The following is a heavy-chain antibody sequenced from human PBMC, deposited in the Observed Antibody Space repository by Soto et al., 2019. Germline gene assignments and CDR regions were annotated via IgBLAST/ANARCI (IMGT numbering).Heavy chain of an antibody. J-gene: IGHJ6*02. CDR1: GFTFSSYG. V-gene: IGHV3-30*18. CDR3: AKDEVLVVAVVRDYCGMDV. Sequence: QVQLVESGGGVVQPGRSLRVSCAASGFTFSSYGMHWVRQAPGKGLEWVAVILYDGNNKYYADSVKGRFTISRDNSTNTLDLHMNSLRAGDTAVYYCAKDEVLVVAVVRDYCGMDVWGQGTTVTVSS. CDR2: ILYDGNNK. D-gene: IGHD2-15*01.